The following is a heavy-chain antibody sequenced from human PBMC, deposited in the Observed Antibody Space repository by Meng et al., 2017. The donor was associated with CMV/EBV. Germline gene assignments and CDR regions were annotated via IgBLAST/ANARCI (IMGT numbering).Heavy chain of an antibody. J-gene: IGHJ6*02. D-gene: IGHD2-2*01. CDR2: ISAYNGNT. CDR1: GYTFTSYG. CDR3: AREGQIVVVPAAIYYYYDGMDV. V-gene: IGHV1-18*01. Sequence: ASVKVSCKASGYTFTSYGISWVRQAPGQGLEWMGWISAYNGNTNYAQKLQGRVTMTTDTSTSTAYMELRSLRSDDTAVYYCAREGQIVVVPAAIYYYYDGMDVWGQGTTVTVSS.